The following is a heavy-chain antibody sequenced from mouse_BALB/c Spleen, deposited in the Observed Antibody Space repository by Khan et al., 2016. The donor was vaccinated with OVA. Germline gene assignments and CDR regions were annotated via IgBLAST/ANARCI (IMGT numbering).Heavy chain of an antibody. D-gene: IGHD4-1*01. CDR1: GFTFSSYS. CDR3: ADHITGSVAC. J-gene: IGHJ3*01. Sequence: EVHLVESGGDLVKPGGSLKLSCAASGFTFSSYSMSWVRQTPDKRLEWVASISSGGDYTYYPDSVKGRFTISRDNAKNTLYLQMSDLKSEDTAMYYCADHITGSVACWGQGTLVTVSA. V-gene: IGHV5-6*01. CDR2: ISSGGDYT.